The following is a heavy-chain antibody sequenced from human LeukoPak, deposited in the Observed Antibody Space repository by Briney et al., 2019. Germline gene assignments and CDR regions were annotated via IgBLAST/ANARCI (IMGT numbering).Heavy chain of an antibody. J-gene: IGHJ4*02. CDR3: ARGVVPAAQNYYFDY. V-gene: IGHV4-31*03. Sequence: LSLTCTVSGGSISSGGYYWSWIRQHPGKGLEWIGYIYYSGSTYYNPSLKSRVTISVDTSKNQFSLKLSSVTAADTAVYYCARGVVPAAQNYYFDYWGQGTLVTVSS. CDR2: IYYSGST. CDR1: GGSISSGGYY. D-gene: IGHD2-2*01.